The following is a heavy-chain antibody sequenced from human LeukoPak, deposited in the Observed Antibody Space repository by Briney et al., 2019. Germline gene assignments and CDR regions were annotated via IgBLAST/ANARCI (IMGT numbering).Heavy chain of an antibody. J-gene: IGHJ6*02. D-gene: IGHD1-26*01. V-gene: IGHV3-30*02. CDR2: IRYDGSNK. CDR1: GFTFSSYG. Sequence: GGSLRLSCAASGFTFSSYGMHWVRQAPGKGLEWVAFIRYDGSNKYYADSVKGRFTISRDNAKNSLYLQMNSLRAEDTAVYYCAREKGGSYGMDVWGQGTTVTVSS. CDR3: AREKGGSYGMDV.